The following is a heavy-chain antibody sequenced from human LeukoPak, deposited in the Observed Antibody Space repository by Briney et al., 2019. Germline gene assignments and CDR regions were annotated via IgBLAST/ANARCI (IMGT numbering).Heavy chain of an antibody. CDR1: GGSFSGYY. Sequence: SETLPLTCAVYGGSFSGYYWSWIRQPPGKGLEWIGEINHSGSTNYNPSLKSRVTISVDTSKNQFSLKLSSVTAADTAVYYCARMYYYDSSGPYYYYYGMDVWGQGTTVTVSS. J-gene: IGHJ6*02. CDR2: INHSGST. V-gene: IGHV4-34*01. CDR3: ARMYYYDSSGPYYYYYGMDV. D-gene: IGHD3-22*01.